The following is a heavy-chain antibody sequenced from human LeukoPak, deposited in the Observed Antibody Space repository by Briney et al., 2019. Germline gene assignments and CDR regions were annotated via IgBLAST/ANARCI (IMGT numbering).Heavy chain of an antibody. CDR1: GFTFSSYA. D-gene: IGHD6-19*01. V-gene: IGHV3-30*18. CDR3: AKDPYSSGWYYFDY. Sequence: PGGSLRLSCAASGFTFSSYAMSWVRQAPGKGLEWVAVISYDGSNKYYADSVKGRFTISRDNSKNTLYLQMNSLRAEDTAVYYCAKDPYSSGWYYFDYWGQGTLVTVSS. CDR2: ISYDGSNK. J-gene: IGHJ4*02.